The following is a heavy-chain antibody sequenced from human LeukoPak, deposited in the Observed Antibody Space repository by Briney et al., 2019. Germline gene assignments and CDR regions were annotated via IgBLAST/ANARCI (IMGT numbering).Heavy chain of an antibody. Sequence: PSETLSLTCTVSGGSISSGGSYWSWIRQHPGKGLEWIGYIYYSGSTYYNPSLKSRVTISVGTSKNQFSLKLSSVTAADTAVYYCARGVGCSGGSCYSDAFDIWGQGTMVTVSS. V-gene: IGHV4-31*03. CDR1: GGSISSGGSY. J-gene: IGHJ3*02. CDR3: ARGVGCSGGSCYSDAFDI. CDR2: IYYSGST. D-gene: IGHD2-15*01.